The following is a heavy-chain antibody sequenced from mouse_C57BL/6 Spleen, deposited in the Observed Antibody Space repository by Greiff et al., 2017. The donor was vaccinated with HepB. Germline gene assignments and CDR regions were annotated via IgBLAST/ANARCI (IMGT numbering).Heavy chain of an antibody. J-gene: IGHJ4*01. D-gene: IGHD2-1*01. CDR2: INYDGSST. Sequence: EVQLQESEGGLVQPGSSMKLSCTASGFTFSDYYMAWVRQVPEKGLEWVANINYDGSSTYYLDSLKSRFIISRDNAKNILYLQMSSLKSEDTATYYCAREAVYYGTSYAMDYWGQGTSVTVSS. V-gene: IGHV5-16*01. CDR1: GFTFSDYY. CDR3: AREAVYYGTSYAMDY.